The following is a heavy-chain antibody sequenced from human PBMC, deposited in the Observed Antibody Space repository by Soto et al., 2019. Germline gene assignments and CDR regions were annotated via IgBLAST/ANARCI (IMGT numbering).Heavy chain of an antibody. CDR1: GYTFTSYG. D-gene: IGHD2-2*01. V-gene: IGHV1-18*01. CDR3: AREIVVVPAATPGYDI. CDR2: ISAYNGNT. Sequence: ASVKVSCKASGYTFTSYGISWVRQAPGQGLEWMGWISAYNGNTNYAQKLQGRVTMTTDTSTSTAYMELRSLRSEDTAVYYCAREIVVVPAATPGYDIWGQGTMVTVS. J-gene: IGHJ3*02.